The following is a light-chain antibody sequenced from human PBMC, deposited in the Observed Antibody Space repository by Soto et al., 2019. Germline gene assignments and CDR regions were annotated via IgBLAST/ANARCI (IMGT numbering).Light chain of an antibody. Sequence: EIVMTQSPDTLSVSPGERATLSCRASQSVSGNLAWYQQKPGQAPRLLIYDTSTRATGIPARFSGSGSGTEFTLTISSLQSEDFAVYFCQQYNNWPPITFGQGTRLEIK. CDR2: DTS. J-gene: IGKJ5*01. CDR1: QSVSGN. CDR3: QQYNNWPPIT. V-gene: IGKV3-15*01.